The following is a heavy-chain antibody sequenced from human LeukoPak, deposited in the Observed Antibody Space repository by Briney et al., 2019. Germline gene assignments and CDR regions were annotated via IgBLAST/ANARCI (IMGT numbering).Heavy chain of an antibody. J-gene: IGHJ4*02. Sequence: SETLSLTCAVYGGSFSGYYWSWIRQPPGKGLEWIGEINHSGSTNYNPSLTSRVTISVDTSKNQFSLKLSSVTAADTAVYYCARASIAVAGLDYWGQGTLVTVSS. CDR1: GGSFSGYY. V-gene: IGHV4-34*01. CDR2: INHSGST. CDR3: ARASIAVAGLDY. D-gene: IGHD6-19*01.